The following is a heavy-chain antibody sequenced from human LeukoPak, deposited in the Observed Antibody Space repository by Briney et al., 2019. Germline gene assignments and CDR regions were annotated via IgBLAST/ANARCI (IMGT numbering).Heavy chain of an antibody. CDR1: GYTFTSYG. D-gene: IGHD2-2*02. CDR2: ISVYNGNT. J-gene: IGHJ4*02. Sequence: ASVKVSCKPSGYTFTSYGISWVRQAPGQGLEWMGWISVYNGNTNYAQKFQGRVTMTTDRSTNTASMELRSLRSDDTAVYYCARESSVAVVPAAIVYWGQGTLVTVSS. CDR3: ARESSVAVVPAAIVY. V-gene: IGHV1-18*01.